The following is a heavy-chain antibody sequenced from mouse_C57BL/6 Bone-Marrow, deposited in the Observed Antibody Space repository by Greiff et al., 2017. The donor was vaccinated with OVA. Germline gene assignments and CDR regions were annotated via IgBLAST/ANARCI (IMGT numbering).Heavy chain of an antibody. V-gene: IGHV5-4*01. CDR2: ISDGGSYT. CDR3: ARDPHYGSSPRYFDV. CDR1: GFTFSSYA. D-gene: IGHD1-1*01. Sequence: EVMLVESGGGLVKPGGSLKLSCAASGFTFSSYAMSWVRQTPEKRLEWVATISDGGSYTYYPDNVKGRFTISRDNAKNNLYLQMSHLKSEDTAMYYCARDPHYGSSPRYFDVWGTGTTVTVSS. J-gene: IGHJ1*03.